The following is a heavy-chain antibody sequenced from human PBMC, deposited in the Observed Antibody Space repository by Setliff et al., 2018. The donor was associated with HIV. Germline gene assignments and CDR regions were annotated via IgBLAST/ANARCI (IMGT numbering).Heavy chain of an antibody. V-gene: IGHV1-2*02. D-gene: IGHD2-15*01. CDR1: GYTFTGYY. CDR3: ARGWICRGGSCYPHYYYYMDV. CDR2: INPNNGGT. J-gene: IGHJ6*03. Sequence: ASVKVSCKASGYTFTGYYIHWVRQAPGQGLEWMGWINPNNGGTNYAQKFQGRVTITEDQSTSTAYMELSSLRSDDTAVYYCARGWICRGGSCYPHYYYYMDVCGKGTTVTVSS.